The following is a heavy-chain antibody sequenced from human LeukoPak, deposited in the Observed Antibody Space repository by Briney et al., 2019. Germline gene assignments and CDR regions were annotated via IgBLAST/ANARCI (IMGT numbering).Heavy chain of an antibody. J-gene: IGHJ4*02. CDR3: ARDSITTVRGVIRGSSDFDY. D-gene: IGHD3-10*01. V-gene: IGHV1-69*13. Sequence: SVKVSCKASGGTFSSYAISWVRQAPGQGLEWMGGIIPIFGTANYAQKFQGRVTITADESTSTAYMELSSLRSDDTAVYYCARDSITTVRGVIRGSSDFDYWGQGTLVTVSS. CDR2: IIPIFGTA. CDR1: GGTFSSYA.